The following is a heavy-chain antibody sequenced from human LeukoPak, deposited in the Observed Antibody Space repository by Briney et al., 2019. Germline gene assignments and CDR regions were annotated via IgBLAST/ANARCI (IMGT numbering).Heavy chain of an antibody. CDR2: IYSGGST. Sequence: HPGGSLRLSCAASGFTVSSNYMSWVRQAPGKGLEWVSVIYSGGSTYYADSVKGRFTISGDNSKNTLYLQMNSLRAEDTAVYYCAIVLRYFEWLSGAFDIWGQGTMVTVSS. CDR3: AIVLRYFEWLSGAFDI. D-gene: IGHD3-9*01. CDR1: GFTVSSNY. J-gene: IGHJ3*02. V-gene: IGHV3-53*01.